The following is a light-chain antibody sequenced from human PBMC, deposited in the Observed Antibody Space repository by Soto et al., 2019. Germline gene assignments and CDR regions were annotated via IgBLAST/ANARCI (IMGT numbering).Light chain of an antibody. V-gene: IGKV1-9*01. CDR2: SAS. J-gene: IGKJ1*01. CDR3: LQVDVYPWT. Sequence: DIQLTQSPSFLSASVGDRVTITCRASQGISSYLAWYQQKPGKAPKLLIYSASTLQSGVPSRFSGSGSGTDFALTISSLHPEDFATYYCLQVDVYPWTFGQGTKVDI. CDR1: QGISSY.